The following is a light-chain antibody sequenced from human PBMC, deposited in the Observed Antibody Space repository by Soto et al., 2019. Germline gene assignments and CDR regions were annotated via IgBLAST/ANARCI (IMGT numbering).Light chain of an antibody. Sequence: EIVLTQSPGTLSLSPGERATLSCRASQTVSSSYLAWYQQKPGQAPRVLIYGASSRATGIPDRFSGSGSGTEFTLTISRLEPEDFAVYYCHQYGSSPYTFGQGTKLEIK. V-gene: IGKV3-20*01. CDR1: QTVSSSY. CDR3: HQYGSSPYT. J-gene: IGKJ2*01. CDR2: GAS.